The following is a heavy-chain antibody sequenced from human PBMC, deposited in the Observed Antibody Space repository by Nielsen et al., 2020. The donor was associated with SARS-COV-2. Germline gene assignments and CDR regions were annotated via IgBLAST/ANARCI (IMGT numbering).Heavy chain of an antibody. CDR1: GGSISSGDYY. Sequence: SETLSLTCTVSGGSISSGDYYWSWIRQPPRKGLEWIGYIYYSGSTYYNPSLKSRVTISVDTSENQFSLKLSSVTAADTALYYCARGGTIFGVVNSGMDVWGQGTTVTVSS. CDR2: IYYSGST. V-gene: IGHV4-30-4*01. J-gene: IGHJ6*02. D-gene: IGHD3-3*01. CDR3: ARGGTIFGVVNSGMDV.